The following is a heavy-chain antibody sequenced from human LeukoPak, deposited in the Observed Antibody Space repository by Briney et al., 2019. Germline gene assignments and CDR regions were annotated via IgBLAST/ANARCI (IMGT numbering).Heavy chain of an antibody. D-gene: IGHD3-22*01. CDR3: VKETGRRYFYDSSGHLDY. CDR2: INPKSGGT. V-gene: IGHV1-2*02. CDR1: GYTFTDYF. Sequence: GASVKVSCTASGYTFTDYFIHWVRQAPGQGPEWMGWINPKSGGTHYAQRFQGRVTITRDTSISTAYMELKRLTSDDTAVYYCVKETGRRYFYDSSGHLDYWGQGTLVIVSS. J-gene: IGHJ4*02.